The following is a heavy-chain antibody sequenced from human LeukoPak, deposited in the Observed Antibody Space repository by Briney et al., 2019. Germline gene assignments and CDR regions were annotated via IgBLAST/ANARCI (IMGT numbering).Heavy chain of an antibody. D-gene: IGHD2-8*01. CDR1: GYTLTELS. CDR2: FDPEDGET. Sequence: GASVKVSCKVSGYTLTELSMHWVRQAPGKGLEWMGGFDPEDGETIYAQKFQGRVTMTEDTSTDTAYMELSSPRSEDTAVYYCATVPRAYDYYGMDVWGQGTTVTVSS. CDR3: ATVPRAYDYYGMDV. V-gene: IGHV1-24*01. J-gene: IGHJ6*02.